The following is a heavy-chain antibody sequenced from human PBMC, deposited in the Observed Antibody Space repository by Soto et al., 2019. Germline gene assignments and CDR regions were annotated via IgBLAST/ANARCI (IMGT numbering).Heavy chain of an antibody. CDR2: ISYGGRT. Sequence: SETLSLTCTVSGGSISSSSYYWGWIRQPPGKGLEWIGSISYGGRTYYNPSLKSRVTISVDTSKNQFSLKLSSVSAADTAVYDCSRHEVYPYYFDYCGQGTLVTVSS. CDR3: SRHEVYPYYFDY. D-gene: IGHD3-16*02. J-gene: IGHJ4*02. V-gene: IGHV4-39*01. CDR1: GGSISSSSYY.